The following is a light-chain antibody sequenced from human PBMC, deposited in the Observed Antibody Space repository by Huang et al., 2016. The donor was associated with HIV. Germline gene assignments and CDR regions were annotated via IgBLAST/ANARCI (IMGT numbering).Light chain of an antibody. Sequence: DIQMTQSPSSVTASVGDRVTITCRASQGNSWLAWYQQRPGKAPKVLIYAASSLQGGVPSRFSGSGSGTDFSLTINTLQPEDFATYYCLQTNSFPYTFGQGTNLEI. CDR1: QGNSW. CDR3: LQTNSFPYT. V-gene: IGKV1D-12*01. CDR2: AAS. J-gene: IGKJ2*01.